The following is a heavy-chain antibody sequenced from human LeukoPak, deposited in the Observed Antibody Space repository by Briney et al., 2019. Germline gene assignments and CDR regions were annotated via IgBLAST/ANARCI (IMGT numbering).Heavy chain of an antibody. D-gene: IGHD3-3*01. J-gene: IGHJ6*03. CDR3: ARGGDFWSGYYSTPTLYYYYYMDV. CDR2: INHSGST. V-gene: IGHV4-34*01. CDR1: GGSFSGYY. Sequence: SETLSLTCAVYGGSFSGYYWSWIRQPPGKGLEWIGEINHSGSTNYNPSLKSRVTISVDTSENQFSLKLSSVTAADTAVYYRARGGDFWSGYYSTPTLYYYYYMDVWGKGTTVTVSS.